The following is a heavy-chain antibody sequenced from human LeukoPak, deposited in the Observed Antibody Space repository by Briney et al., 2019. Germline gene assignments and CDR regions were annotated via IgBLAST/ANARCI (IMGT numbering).Heavy chain of an antibody. J-gene: IGHJ3*01. V-gene: IGHV3-23*01. D-gene: IGHD3-10*01. CDR1: GFTFSSSA. CDR3: AKNGSGTSRAFDV. Sequence: GGSLRLSCAASGFTFSSSAMSWVRQAPGKGLEWVSAISGSGGVTYYRDSVKGRFTVSRDNSKNTLYLQMNSLRAEDTALYYCAKNGSGTSRAFDVWGQGTMVTVSS. CDR2: ISGSGGVT.